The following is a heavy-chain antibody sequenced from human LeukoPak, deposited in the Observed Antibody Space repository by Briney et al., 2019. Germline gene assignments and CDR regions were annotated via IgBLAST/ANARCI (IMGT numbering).Heavy chain of an antibody. D-gene: IGHD3-22*01. V-gene: IGHV4-59*01. J-gene: IGHJ6*03. CDR1: GGSISSYY. CDR2: IYYSGST. Sequence: SETLSLTCTVSGGSISSYYWSWIRQPPGKGLEWIGYIYYSGSTNYNPSLKSRVTISVDTSKNQLSLKLSSVTAADTAVYYCASGSYDDYFYYYVDVWGKGTTVTVSS. CDR3: ASGSYDDYFYYYVDV.